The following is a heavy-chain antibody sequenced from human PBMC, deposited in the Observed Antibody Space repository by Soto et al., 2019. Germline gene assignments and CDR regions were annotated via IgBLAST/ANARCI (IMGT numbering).Heavy chain of an antibody. CDR2: IIPIFGTA. J-gene: IGHJ4*02. CDR3: ASFIAAAGTWYFDN. D-gene: IGHD6-13*01. V-gene: IGHV1-69*13. CDR1: GGTFSIYA. Sequence: ASVKVSCKASGGTFSIYAISWVRQAPGQGLEWMGGIIPIFGTANYAQKFQGRVTITADESTSTAYMELSSLRSEDTAVYYCASFIAAAGTWYFDNWGPGPLVTVPS.